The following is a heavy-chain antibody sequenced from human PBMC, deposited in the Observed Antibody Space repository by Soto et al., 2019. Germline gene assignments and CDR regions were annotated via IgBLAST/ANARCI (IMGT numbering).Heavy chain of an antibody. J-gene: IGHJ4*02. V-gene: IGHV3-23*01. CDR1: GITFGSRA. CDR2: ITDTGGDT. D-gene: IGHD3-9*01. Sequence: EVQLLDSGGDLVQPGESLRLSCVASGITFGSRAMSWVRQVPGEGLEWVSSITDTGGDTKYADSVKGRFTISRDNSKNTLYLQMNSLRAEDTAVYYCAKDRSVLRYFDWLFSPLDYWGQGTLVTVSS. CDR3: AKDRSVLRYFDWLFSPLDY.